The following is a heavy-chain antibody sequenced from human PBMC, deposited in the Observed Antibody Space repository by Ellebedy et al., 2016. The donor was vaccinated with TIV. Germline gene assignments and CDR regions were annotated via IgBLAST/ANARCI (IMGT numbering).Heavy chain of an antibody. CDR2: IKQDGSEK. CDR3: ARDKGAMSTTLGSRFDY. Sequence: GESLKISCAASGFTFSTYWMSWVRQAPGKGLEWVANIKQDGSEKHYVDSVKGRFTISRDNAKNSLFLQMNSLRADDTAVYFCARDKGAMSTTLGSRFDYWGQGNLVSVSS. V-gene: IGHV3-7*01. D-gene: IGHD3-10*01. J-gene: IGHJ4*02. CDR1: GFTFSTYW.